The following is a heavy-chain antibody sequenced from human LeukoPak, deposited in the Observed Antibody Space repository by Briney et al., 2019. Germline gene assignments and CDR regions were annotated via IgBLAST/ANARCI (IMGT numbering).Heavy chain of an antibody. J-gene: IGHJ4*02. D-gene: IGHD3-22*01. CDR3: ARDDQNYYDSSGLGHY. CDR1: GGTFSSYT. CDR2: IIPILGIA. Sequence: SVKVSCKASGGTFSSYTISWVRQAPGQGLEWMGKIIPILGIANYAQKFQGRVTITADKSTSTAYMELSSLRSEDTALYYCARDDQNYYDSSGLGHYWGQGTLVTVSS. V-gene: IGHV1-69*04.